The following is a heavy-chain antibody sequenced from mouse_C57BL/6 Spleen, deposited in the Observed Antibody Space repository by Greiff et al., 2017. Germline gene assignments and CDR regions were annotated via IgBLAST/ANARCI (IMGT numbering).Heavy chain of an antibody. Sequence: QVQLQQSGAELVRPGASVKLSCKASGYTFTDYYINWVKQRPGQGLEWIARIYPGSGNTYYNEKFKGKATLTAEKSSSTAYMQLSSLTSEDSAVYFCAREGSRYFFDYWGQGTTLTVSS. CDR2: IYPGSGNT. CDR3: AREGSRYFFDY. CDR1: GYTFTDYY. D-gene: IGHD1-1*01. J-gene: IGHJ2*01. V-gene: IGHV1-76*01.